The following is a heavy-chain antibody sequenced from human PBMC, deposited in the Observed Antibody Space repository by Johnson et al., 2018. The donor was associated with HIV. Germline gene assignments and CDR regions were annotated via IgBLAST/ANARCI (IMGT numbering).Heavy chain of an antibody. CDR1: GFSFDDYA. J-gene: IGHJ3*02. CDR2: ISWNSGSI. V-gene: IGHV3-9*01. CDR3: ARVIGYDSSGKAFDI. D-gene: IGHD3-22*01. Sequence: VQLVESGGGEVRPGGSLRLSCAASGFSFDDYAMHWVRQALGKGLEWVSGISWNSGSIGYADSVKGRFTISRDKAKNSLYLQMNSLRAEDTALYYCARVIGYDSSGKAFDIWGQGTMVTVSS.